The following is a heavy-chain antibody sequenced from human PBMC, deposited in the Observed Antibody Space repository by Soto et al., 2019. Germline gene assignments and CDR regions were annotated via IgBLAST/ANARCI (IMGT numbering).Heavy chain of an antibody. CDR2: IRGSGSST. J-gene: IGHJ5*02. Sequence: PGGSLRLSCAASGFTFSNYAMSWVRQAPGKGLEWVSAIRGSGSSTYYADSVKGRFTISRDNSRNTLYLQMNSLRADDTALYYCAXDGKDPGSGNANGGFDPWGQGTLVTVSS. CDR1: GFTFSNYA. V-gene: IGHV3-23*01. CDR3: AXDGKDPGSGNANGGFDP. D-gene: IGHD2-8*01.